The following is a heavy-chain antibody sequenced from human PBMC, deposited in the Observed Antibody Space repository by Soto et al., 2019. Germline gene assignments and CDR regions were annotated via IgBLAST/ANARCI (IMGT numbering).Heavy chain of an antibody. V-gene: IGHV3-23*01. D-gene: IGHD6-6*01. CDR3: AKPFLSEYSDVQKPNFYYYYGMDV. Sequence: GGSLRLSCAASGFTFSSYAMSWVRQAPGKGLEWVSAISGSGGSTYYADSVKGRFTISRDNSKNTLYLQMNSLRAQYTAVYYCAKPFLSEYSDVQKPNFYYYYGMDVWGQGTTVTVSS. CDR1: GFTFSSYA. J-gene: IGHJ6*02. CDR2: ISGSGGST.